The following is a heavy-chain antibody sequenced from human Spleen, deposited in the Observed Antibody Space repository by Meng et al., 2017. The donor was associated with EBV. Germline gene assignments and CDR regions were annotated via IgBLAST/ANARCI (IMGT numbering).Heavy chain of an antibody. CDR1: GWSFSGYC. CDR2: SNYSGTT. Sequence: QVHAHQWRAGLGKPSAAQSLTCPFYGWSFSGYCWSWIRKSPGKGLEWIGESNYSGTTKYNPSLKSRVTMSVDTSKNQISLKVRSVTAADTAVYYCAGGDDDSGGYYYLWGQGALVTVSS. D-gene: IGHD3-22*01. J-gene: IGHJ4*02. V-gene: IGHV4-34*01. CDR3: AGGDDDSGGYYYL.